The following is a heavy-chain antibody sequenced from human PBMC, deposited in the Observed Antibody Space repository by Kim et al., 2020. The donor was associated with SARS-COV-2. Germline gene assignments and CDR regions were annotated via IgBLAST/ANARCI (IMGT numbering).Heavy chain of an antibody. J-gene: IGHJ4*02. Sequence: VKSRFTISRDNAKNSLYLQMNSLRAEDTAVYYCARGNYDFWSGYYTPLDYWGQGTLVTVSS. D-gene: IGHD3-3*01. CDR3: ARGNYDFWSGYYTPLDY. V-gene: IGHV3-7*04.